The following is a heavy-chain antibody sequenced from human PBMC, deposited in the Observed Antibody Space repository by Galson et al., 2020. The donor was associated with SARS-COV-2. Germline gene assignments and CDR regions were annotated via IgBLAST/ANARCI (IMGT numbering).Heavy chain of an antibody. Sequence: GGSLRLSCAASGFTFSSYGMHWVRQAPGKGLEWVAVIWYDGSNKYYADSVKGRFTISRDNSKNTLYLQMNSLRAEDTAVYYCAKDLGIGDGYIYDGYWGQGTLVTVSS. CDR3: AKDLGIGDGYIYDGY. D-gene: IGHD5-12*01. CDR2: IWYDGSNK. CDR1: GFTFSSYG. V-gene: IGHV3-33*06. J-gene: IGHJ4*02.